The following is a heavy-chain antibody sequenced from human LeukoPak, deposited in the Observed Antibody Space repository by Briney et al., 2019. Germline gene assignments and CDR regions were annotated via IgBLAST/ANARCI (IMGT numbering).Heavy chain of an antibody. CDR2: IYTSGST. D-gene: IGHD6-19*01. CDR1: GGSISSYY. CDR3: ARDRGESGWVGDYYMDV. J-gene: IGHJ6*03. V-gene: IGHV4-4*07. Sequence: PSETLSLTCTVSGGSISSYYWSWIRQPAGKGLEWIGRIYTSGSTNYNPSLKSRVTMSVDTSKKQFSLKLSSVTAADTAVYYCARDRGESGWVGDYYMDVWGKGTTVTVSS.